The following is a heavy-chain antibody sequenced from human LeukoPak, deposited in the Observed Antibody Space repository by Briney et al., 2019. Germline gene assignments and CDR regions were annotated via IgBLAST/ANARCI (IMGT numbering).Heavy chain of an antibody. J-gene: IGHJ4*02. CDR3: ARGDILTGYSRPPYFDY. Sequence: PGGSLRLSCAASGFTFSSYAMSWVRQAPGKGLEWVSAISRSGGSTYYADSVKGRFTISRDNSKNTLYLQMNSLRAEDTAVYYCARGDILTGYSRPPYFDYWGQGTLVTVSS. D-gene: IGHD3-9*01. CDR1: GFTFSSYA. CDR2: ISRSGGST. V-gene: IGHV3-23*01.